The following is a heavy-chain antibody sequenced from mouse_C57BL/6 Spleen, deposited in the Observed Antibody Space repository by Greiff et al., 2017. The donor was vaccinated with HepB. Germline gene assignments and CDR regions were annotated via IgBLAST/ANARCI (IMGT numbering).Heavy chain of an antibody. CDR2: IYPGSGST. Sequence: QVQLQQPGAELVKPGASVKMSCKASGYTFTSYWITWVKQRPGQGLEWIGDIYPGSGSTNYNEKFKSKATLTVDTSSSTAYMQPSSLTSEDSAVYYCARWYYGSRYFDYWGQGTTLTVSS. V-gene: IGHV1-55*01. D-gene: IGHD1-1*01. CDR3: ARWYYGSRYFDY. CDR1: GYTFTSYW. J-gene: IGHJ2*01.